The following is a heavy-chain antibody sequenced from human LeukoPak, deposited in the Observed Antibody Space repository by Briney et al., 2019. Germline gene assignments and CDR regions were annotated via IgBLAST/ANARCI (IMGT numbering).Heavy chain of an antibody. CDR3: AREAEAFDI. CDR1: GFTFSSYA. J-gene: IGHJ3*02. CDR2: ISYDGSNK. Sequence: PGRSLRLSCAASGFTFSSYAMHWVRQAPGKGLEWVAVISYDGSNKYYADSVKGRFTISRDNSKNTLYLQMNSLRPEDTAVYYCAREAEAFDIWGQGTVVTVSS. V-gene: IGHV3-30-3*01.